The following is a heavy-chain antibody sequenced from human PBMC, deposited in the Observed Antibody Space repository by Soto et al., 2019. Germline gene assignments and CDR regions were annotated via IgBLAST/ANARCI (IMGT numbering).Heavy chain of an antibody. CDR1: GSSISPYY. CDR2: IYYSGST. J-gene: IGHJ4*02. CDR3: SRVGGYYGDYPNFDY. D-gene: IGHD4-17*01. V-gene: IGHV4-59*01. Sequence: SETLSLTCFVSGSSISPYYWTWIRQSPGKGLEWIGNIYYSGSTNYNPSLKSRVTISVDTSKKQFSLKLTSVTAADTAVYYCSRVGGYYGDYPNFDYWGQGTRVT.